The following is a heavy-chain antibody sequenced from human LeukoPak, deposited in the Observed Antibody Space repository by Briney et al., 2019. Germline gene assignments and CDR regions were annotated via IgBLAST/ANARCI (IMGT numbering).Heavy chain of an antibody. Sequence: GGSLRLSYAASGFTFSSYAMHWVRQAPGKGLEWVAVISYDGSNKYYADSVKGRFTISRDNSKNTLYLQMNSLRAEDTAVYYCARGGIAAAGPFDYWGQGTLVTVSS. CDR1: GFTFSSYA. CDR3: ARGGIAAAGPFDY. D-gene: IGHD6-13*01. CDR2: ISYDGSNK. V-gene: IGHV3-30-3*01. J-gene: IGHJ4*02.